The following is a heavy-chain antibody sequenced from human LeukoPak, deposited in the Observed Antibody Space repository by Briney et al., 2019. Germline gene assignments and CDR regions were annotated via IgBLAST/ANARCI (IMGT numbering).Heavy chain of an antibody. CDR3: ATLGFYYVFTSDC. CDR2: FYHSGST. J-gene: IGHJ4*02. V-gene: IGHV4-4*02. CDR1: GDSISSSNW. Sequence: SETLSLTCGVSGDSISSSNWWTWVRQPPGKGLEWIGEFYHSGSTNYNPSLKSRVTISVDKSKNQFSLILRSVTAADTAVYYCATLGFYYVFTSDCWGRGTLVTVSS. D-gene: IGHD3-22*01.